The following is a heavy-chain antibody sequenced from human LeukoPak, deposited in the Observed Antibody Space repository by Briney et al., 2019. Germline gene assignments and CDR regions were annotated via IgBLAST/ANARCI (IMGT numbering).Heavy chain of an antibody. CDR1: GGTFSSYA. J-gene: IGHJ6*03. V-gene: IGHV1-69*05. CDR3: ARARIAAAVSSRYYYYYMDV. CDR2: IIPIFGTA. D-gene: IGHD6-13*01. Sequence: VKVSCKASGGTFSSYAISWVRQAPGQGLEWMGGIIPIFGTANYAQKFQGRATITTDESTSTAYMELSSLRSEDTAVYYCARARIAAAVSSRYYYYYMDVWGKGTTVTVSS.